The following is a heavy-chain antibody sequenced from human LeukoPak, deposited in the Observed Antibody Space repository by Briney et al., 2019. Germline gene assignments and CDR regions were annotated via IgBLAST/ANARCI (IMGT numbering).Heavy chain of an antibody. CDR3: ARSYSSGWYYFDY. CDR1: GGSISSGSYY. D-gene: IGHD6-19*01. V-gene: IGHV4-61*02. J-gene: IGHJ4*02. Sequence: KSSQTLSLTCTVSGGSISSGSYYWSWIRQPAGKGLEWIGRIYTSGSTNYNPSLKSRVTISVDTSKNQFSLKLSPVTAADTAVYYCARSYSSGWYYFDYWGQGTLVTVSS. CDR2: IYTSGST.